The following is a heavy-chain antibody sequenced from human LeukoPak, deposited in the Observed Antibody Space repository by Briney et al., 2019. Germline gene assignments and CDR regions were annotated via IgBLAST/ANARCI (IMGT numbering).Heavy chain of an antibody. V-gene: IGHV3-66*01. Sequence: GGSLRLSCAASGFTVSSNYMSWVRQAPGKGLEWVSVIYSGGSTYYADSVKGRSTISRDNSKNALYLQMNSLRAEDTAVYYCARGPFYDSSGLDYWGQGTLVTVSS. CDR3: ARGPFYDSSGLDY. J-gene: IGHJ4*02. CDR2: IYSGGST. D-gene: IGHD3-22*01. CDR1: GFTVSSNY.